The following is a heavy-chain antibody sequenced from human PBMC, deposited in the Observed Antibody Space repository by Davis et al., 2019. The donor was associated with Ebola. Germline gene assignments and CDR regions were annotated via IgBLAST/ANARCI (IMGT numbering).Heavy chain of an antibody. D-gene: IGHD2-2*01. CDR2: IDHRGKT. CDR3: ASPHQIRGADYFEV. J-gene: IGHJ4*02. Sequence: PSETLSLTCALYGASFSDYYWSWIRQPPGKGLEWIGEIDHRGKTKYNPSLRSRVSISIDTSKNQFSLKLRSMTAADTAVYYCASPHQIRGADYFEVWGQGSLVTVSS. V-gene: IGHV4-34*01. CDR1: GASFSDYY.